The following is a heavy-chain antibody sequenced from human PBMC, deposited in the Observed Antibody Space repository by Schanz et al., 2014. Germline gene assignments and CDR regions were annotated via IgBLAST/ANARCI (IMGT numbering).Heavy chain of an antibody. V-gene: IGHV3-30*02. CDR3: VGIHVAVAEAFY. CDR1: GFTFNSYS. J-gene: IGHJ4*02. CDR2: IRFDASAK. D-gene: IGHD6-19*01. Sequence: VHLVESGGGLGQRGGPLIVSCEGSGFTFNSYSMNWVRQAPGKGLEWVAYIRFDASAKYYGDSVEGRFTISRDNAKNTLYLQMNSLRPEDTALYYCVGIHVAVAEAFYWGQGALVIVS.